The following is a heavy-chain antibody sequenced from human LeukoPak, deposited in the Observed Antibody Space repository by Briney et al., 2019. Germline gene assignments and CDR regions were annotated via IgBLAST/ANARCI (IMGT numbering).Heavy chain of an antibody. J-gene: IGHJ6*03. CDR1: GFTFSSYW. CDR2: IKQDGSEK. CDR3: ARVGGWLQPLGGWYYYYYMDV. Sequence: RGSLRLSCAASGFTFSSYWMSWVRQAPGKGLEWVANIKQDGSEKYYVDSVKGRFTISRDNAKNSLYLQMNSLRAEDTAVYYCARVGGWLQPLGGWYYYYYMDVWGKGTTVTVSS. V-gene: IGHV3-7*01. D-gene: IGHD5-24*01.